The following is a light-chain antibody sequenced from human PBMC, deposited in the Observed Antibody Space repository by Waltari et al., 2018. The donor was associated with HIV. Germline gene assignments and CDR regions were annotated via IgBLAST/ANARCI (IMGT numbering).Light chain of an antibody. V-gene: IGKV1-5*03. J-gene: IGKJ1*01. Sequence: DVQMIQSHSTASASVGDRVTITCRASQTISNWMAWYQQKTGKAPNLLIYQESNLGSGVPLRVRGSGSGTEFTLISANLQAEDSATYYCQRYRSYAPCTFGQGTKVE. CDR3: QRYRSYAPCT. CDR2: QES. CDR1: QTISNW.